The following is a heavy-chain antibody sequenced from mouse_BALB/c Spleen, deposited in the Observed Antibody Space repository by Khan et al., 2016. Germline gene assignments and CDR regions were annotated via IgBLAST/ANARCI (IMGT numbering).Heavy chain of an antibody. V-gene: IGHV5-17*02. J-gene: IGHJ4*01. CDR1: GYTFRSFG. Sequence: EVELVESGGGLVQPGGSRKLSCAASGYTFRSFGMHWVRQALQTGLEGVAHIGSGASNIYYRDTVKGRLSISRDTAKNTMFLQMNSLRSEDTAMYYCSRGSSYALGYWSQGTSVTVS. D-gene: IGHD1-1*02. CDR3: SRGSSYALGY. CDR2: IGSGASNI.